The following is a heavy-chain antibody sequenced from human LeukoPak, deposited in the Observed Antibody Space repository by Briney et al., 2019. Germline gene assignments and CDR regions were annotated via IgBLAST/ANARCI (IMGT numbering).Heavy chain of an antibody. CDR2: IYHSGST. V-gene: IGHV4-4*02. CDR1: GGSISSSNW. Sequence: SETLSLTCAVSGGSISSSNWWSWVRQPPGKGLEWIGEIYHSGSTNYNPSLKSRVTISADTSKNQFSLKLSSVTAADTAVYYCARIDSSNWYRIDYWGQGTLVTVSS. J-gene: IGHJ4*02. CDR3: ARIDSSNWYRIDY. D-gene: IGHD6-13*01.